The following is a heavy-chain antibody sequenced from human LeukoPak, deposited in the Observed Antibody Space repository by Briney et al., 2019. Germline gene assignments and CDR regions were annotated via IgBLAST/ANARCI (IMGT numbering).Heavy chain of an antibody. CDR3: QGGRF. J-gene: IGHJ4*02. Sequence: GGSLRLSCAASGFTFSSYGMHWVRQAPGKGLEWVGRIKSKTDGGTTDYAATVKGRFSISRDDSKNTLYLQMNSLKSEDTAVYYCQGGRFWGQGTLVTVSS. CDR2: IKSKTDGGTT. D-gene: IGHD1-26*01. CDR1: GFTFSSYG. V-gene: IGHV3-15*01.